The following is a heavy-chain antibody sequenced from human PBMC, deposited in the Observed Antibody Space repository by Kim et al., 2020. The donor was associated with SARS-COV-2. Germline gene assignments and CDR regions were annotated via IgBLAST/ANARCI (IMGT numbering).Heavy chain of an antibody. CDR3: ARGFVWFDP. J-gene: IGHJ5*02. V-gene: IGHV4-59*09. Sequence: FSECTYYRPSHKGRVTISVDTSKIQFALKLRSVTAADTAVYYCARGFVWFDPWVQGTLVTVSS. CDR2: FSECT.